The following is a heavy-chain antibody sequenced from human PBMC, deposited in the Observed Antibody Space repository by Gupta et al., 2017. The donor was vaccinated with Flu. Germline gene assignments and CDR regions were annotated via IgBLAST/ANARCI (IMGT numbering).Heavy chain of an antibody. V-gene: IGHV3-21*01. CDR2: INDRSKYI. D-gene: IGHD1-1*01. Sequence: GMEWVSSINDRSKYITDAVSVKGRLTNSRDNARNSLYLQMNSLRAEDTAVYYCARLREGGTGLIEDWGQGTLVTVSS. J-gene: IGHJ4*02. CDR3: ARLREGGTGLIED.